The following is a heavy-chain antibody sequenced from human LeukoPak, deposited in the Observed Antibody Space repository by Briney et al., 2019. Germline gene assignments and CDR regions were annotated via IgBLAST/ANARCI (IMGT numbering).Heavy chain of an antibody. V-gene: IGHV1-18*01. CDR2: ISAYDGNT. J-gene: IGHJ4*02. D-gene: IGHD3-22*01. CDR1: GYTFTSYG. Sequence: GASVKVSCKASGYTFTSYGISWVRQAPGQGLEWMGWISAYDGNTNYAQKIQGRVTMTSDTSKRTAYMGLSSLRSDDTAVYYRARDLLYDSSGYTNYFDSWGQGTLVTVSS. CDR3: ARDLLYDSSGYTNYFDS.